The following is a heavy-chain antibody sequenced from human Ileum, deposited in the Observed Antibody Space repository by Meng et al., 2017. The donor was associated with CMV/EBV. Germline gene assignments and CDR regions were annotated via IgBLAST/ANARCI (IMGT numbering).Heavy chain of an antibody. Sequence: LSCAAPRFTVSSDFLSWVRQAPGKGLEWVSITYPDDRTFYAESVKGRFTISRDNCENTVCLQMNSLRTEDTGVYFCARSAVVNVGEDWGRGTLVTVSS. D-gene: IGHD3-16*01. J-gene: IGHJ4*02. V-gene: IGHV3-66*02. CDR2: TYPDDRT. CDR1: RFTVSSDF. CDR3: ARSAVVNVGED.